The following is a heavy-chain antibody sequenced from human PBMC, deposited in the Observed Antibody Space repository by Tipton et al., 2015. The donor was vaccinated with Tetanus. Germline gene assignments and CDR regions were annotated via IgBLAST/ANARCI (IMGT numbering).Heavy chain of an antibody. CDR3: GARPAGGIAAPFDY. CDR1: GFTFSAYA. J-gene: IGHJ4*02. D-gene: IGHD2-15*01. Sequence: SLRLSCAASGFTFSAYAMTWVRQAPGKGLEWVSLISGSGDTTYYPDSGKGRFTISRDSSKNTLHLQMSSLRADDTAVYYCGARPAGGIAAPFDYGGQGTLVTVSS. CDR2: ISGSGDTT. V-gene: IGHV3-23*01.